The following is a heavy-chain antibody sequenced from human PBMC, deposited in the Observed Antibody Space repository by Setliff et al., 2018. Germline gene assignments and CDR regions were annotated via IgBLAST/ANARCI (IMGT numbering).Heavy chain of an antibody. D-gene: IGHD7-27*01. Sequence: PGGSLRLSCAASGFAFDSYAMHWVRQAPGKGLEWVAIIFHDGRDIYYGDSVQGRSAISRDNSKNTLYLQMNSLRSDDTAVYYCAGVHWTTNWFLHYWGQGTLVTVSS. J-gene: IGHJ4*01. CDR3: AGVHWTTNWFLHY. CDR1: GFAFDSYA. CDR2: IFHDGRDI. V-gene: IGHV3-30*03.